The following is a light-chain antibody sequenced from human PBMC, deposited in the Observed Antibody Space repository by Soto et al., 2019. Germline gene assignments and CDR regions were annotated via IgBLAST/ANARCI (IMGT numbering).Light chain of an antibody. V-gene: IGKV1-5*01. CDR3: QQYNSYPWT. CDR2: DAS. CDR1: QRISGW. Sequence: DLQMTQSPSTLSAFVGDRVTITCRASQRISGWLAWYQQKPGKAPKLLIYDASSLESGVPSRFSGSGSGTEFTLTISSLQPDDFATYYCQQYNSYPWTFGQGTKVEIK. J-gene: IGKJ1*01.